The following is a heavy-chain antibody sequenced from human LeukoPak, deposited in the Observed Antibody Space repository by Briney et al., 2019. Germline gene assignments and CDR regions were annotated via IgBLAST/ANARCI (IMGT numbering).Heavy chain of an antibody. CDR2: INPRSGGT. D-gene: IGHD1-26*01. Sequence: ASVKVSCTPSGYTFTGYYMHWVRQAPGHGLGCMGWINPRSGGTNYAQKFQGRVTMTRDTSISTAYMELSRLRSDDTAVYYCARGIVGATRAFDIWGQGTMVTVSS. CDR1: GYTFTGYY. J-gene: IGHJ3*02. CDR3: ARGIVGATRAFDI. V-gene: IGHV1-2*02.